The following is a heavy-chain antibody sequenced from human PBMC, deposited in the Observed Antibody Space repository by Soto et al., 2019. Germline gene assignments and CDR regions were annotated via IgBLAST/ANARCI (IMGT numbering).Heavy chain of an antibody. Sequence: SVKVSCKASGGTFSSYAISCVRQAPGQGLEWMGGIIPIFGTANYAQKFQGRVTITADESTSTAYMELSSLRSEDRAVYYCALPSGITGMNHYYWYGMDVWGQGTTVTVSS. CDR2: IIPIFGTA. D-gene: IGHD1-20*01. CDR3: ALPSGITGMNHYYWYGMDV. J-gene: IGHJ6*02. V-gene: IGHV1-69*13. CDR1: GGTFSSYA.